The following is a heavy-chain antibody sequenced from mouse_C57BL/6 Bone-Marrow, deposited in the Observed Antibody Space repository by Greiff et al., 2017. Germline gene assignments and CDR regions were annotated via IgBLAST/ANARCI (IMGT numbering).Heavy chain of an antibody. CDR3: ARIPITTRINYYAMDY. J-gene: IGHJ4*01. D-gene: IGHD1-1*01. Sequence: VQLQQSVAELVRPGASVKLSCTASGFNIKNTYMHWVKQRPEQGLEWIGRLDPANGNTKYAPKFQGKATITADTSSNTASLQLSSLTSEDTAIYFCARIPITTRINYYAMDYWGQGTSVTVSS. V-gene: IGHV14-3*01. CDR2: LDPANGNT. CDR1: GFNIKNTY.